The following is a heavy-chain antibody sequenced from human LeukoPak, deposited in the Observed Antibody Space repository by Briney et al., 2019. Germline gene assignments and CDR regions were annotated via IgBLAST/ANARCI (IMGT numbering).Heavy chain of an antibody. CDR1: GYRFTTYW. D-gene: IGHD3-9*01. J-gene: IGHJ4*02. Sequence: GESLKISCKGSGYRFTTYWIGWVRQMPGKGLEWMGIINPGDSDTRYSPSFQGHVTISADKSISTAYLQWSSLKASDTAMYYCARQGDILTGSSDYWGQGTLVTVSS. CDR2: INPGDSDT. V-gene: IGHV5-51*01. CDR3: ARQGDILTGSSDY.